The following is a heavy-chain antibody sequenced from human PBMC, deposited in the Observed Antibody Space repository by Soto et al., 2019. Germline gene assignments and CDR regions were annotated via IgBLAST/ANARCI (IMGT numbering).Heavy chain of an antibody. CDR2: INPMSGST. J-gene: IGHJ4*02. CDR1: GYTFTNYY. V-gene: IGHV1-46*01. CDR3: ARDLLAGDF. D-gene: IGHD3-10*01. Sequence: QVQLVQSGAEVKKPGASVKVSCRASGYTFTNYYIHWVRQATGQGLEWMAIINPMSGSTNYAQNFQGRVTLTMDTSTTTGYMDLSSLRFDDTAVYFCARDLLAGDFWGQGTLVTVSS.